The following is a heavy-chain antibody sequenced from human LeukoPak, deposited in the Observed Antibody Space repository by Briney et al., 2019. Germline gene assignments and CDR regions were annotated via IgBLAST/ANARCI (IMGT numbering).Heavy chain of an antibody. J-gene: IGHJ4*02. D-gene: IGHD2-2*01. CDR3: AKASYCRSTSCRYTQGLDY. CDR1: GFTFSSYG. Sequence: GRSLRLSCAASGFTFSSYGRHWVRQAPGKGLEWVAVISYDGSNKYYADSVKGGFTIDRDNSKNTLYLQMNSLRAEDTAVYYGAKASYCRSTSCRYTQGLDYWGQGTLVTVSS. CDR2: ISYDGSNK. V-gene: IGHV3-30*18.